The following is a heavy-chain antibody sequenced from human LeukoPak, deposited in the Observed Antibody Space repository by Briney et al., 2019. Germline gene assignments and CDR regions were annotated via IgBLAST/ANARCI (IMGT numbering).Heavy chain of an antibody. V-gene: IGHV3-7*03. CDR1: GFSFSNYW. J-gene: IGHJ6*02. CDR2: IKTDGSET. D-gene: IGHD3-22*01. Sequence: GGSLRLSCAASGFSFSNYWMGWVRQAPGKGLACVANIKTDGSETYYVDSVKGRFTISRDNSKNTLYLQMNSLRAEDTAVYYCARGYYYEIYGMDVWGQGTTVTVSS. CDR3: ARGYYYEIYGMDV.